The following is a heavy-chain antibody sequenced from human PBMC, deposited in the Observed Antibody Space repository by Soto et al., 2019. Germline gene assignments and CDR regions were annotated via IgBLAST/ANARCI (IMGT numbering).Heavy chain of an antibody. CDR1: GFTFSTYW. CDR2: ISTDGSST. D-gene: IGHD2-2*01. V-gene: IGHV3-74*01. Sequence: EVQLVESGGGLXXXXGXLXXSXAATGFTFSTYWMHWVRQGPGKGLVWVSRISTDGSSTTYADSVKGRFTISRDNAKNTLYLQMNSLRAEDTAVYYCARATGSNHPFDYWGQGSLVTVSS. J-gene: IGHJ4*02. CDR3: ARATGSNHPFDY.